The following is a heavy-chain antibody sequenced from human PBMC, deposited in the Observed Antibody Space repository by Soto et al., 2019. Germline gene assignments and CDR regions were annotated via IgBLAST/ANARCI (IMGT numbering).Heavy chain of an antibody. J-gene: IGHJ3*02. D-gene: IGHD4-17*01. CDR1: GFTFSSYS. V-gene: IGHV3-21*01. Sequence: EVQLVESGGGLVKPGGSLRLSCAASGFTFSSYSINWVRQAPGKGLEWVSSISSSSSYIYYADSVKGRFTISRDNAKKSLYLQMNRLRAEDTAVYYCASTTVTAFDIWGQGTMVTVSS. CDR2: ISSSSSYI. CDR3: ASTTVTAFDI.